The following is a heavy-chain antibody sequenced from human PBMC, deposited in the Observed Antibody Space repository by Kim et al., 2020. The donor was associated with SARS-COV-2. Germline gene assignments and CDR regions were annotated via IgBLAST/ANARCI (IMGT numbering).Heavy chain of an antibody. CDR1: GYPFTNFY. D-gene: IGHD5-12*01. CDR2: INSNSGKT. CDR3: AREWPGYKGTLDL. Sequence: ASVKVSCKASGYPFTNFYVHWVRQAPGQGLEWIGVINSNSGKTTYDPEFQGRVTVTRDTSTETVSLELTSLKSHDTAMYFCAREWPGYKGTLDLWGQGTMVTVSS. J-gene: IGHJ3*01. V-gene: IGHV1-46*01.